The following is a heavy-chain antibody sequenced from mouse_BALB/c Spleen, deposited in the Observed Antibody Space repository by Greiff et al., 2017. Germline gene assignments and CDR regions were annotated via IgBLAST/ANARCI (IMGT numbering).Heavy chain of an antibody. V-gene: IGHV12-3*02. CDR3: AGDRSGYNYFDY. J-gene: IGHJ2*01. Sequence: VKLMESGPGLVKPSQSLFLACSITGFPITSGYYWIWIRQSPGKPLEWMGYITHSGETFYNPSLQSPISITRETSKNQFFLQLNSVTTEDTAMYYCAGDRSGYNYFDYWGQGTTLTVSS. CDR1: GFPITSGYY. CDR2: ITHSGET. D-gene: IGHD2-2*01.